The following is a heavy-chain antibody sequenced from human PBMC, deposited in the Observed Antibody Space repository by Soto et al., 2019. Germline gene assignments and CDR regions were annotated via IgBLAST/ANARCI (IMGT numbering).Heavy chain of an antibody. CDR2: IYWDDSK. V-gene: IGHV2-5*02. D-gene: IGHD3-9*01. Sequence: QITLKESGPTLVIPTQTLTLTCAFSGFSLSTSGVGVGCIRQPPGKALEWLAVIYWDDSKHYSPSLRSRLTITKDTSKNQVVLTMTNMDPMDTGTYYCAHKGPEDWPLDYWGQGTLVTVSS. CDR3: AHKGPEDWPLDY. J-gene: IGHJ4*02. CDR1: GFSLSTSGVG.